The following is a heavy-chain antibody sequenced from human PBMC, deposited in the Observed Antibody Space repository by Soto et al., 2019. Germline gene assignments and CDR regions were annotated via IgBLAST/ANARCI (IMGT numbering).Heavy chain of an antibody. Sequence: EVQLLESGGGLVQRGGSLRLSCVASGFTFSTYAMSWVRQAPGKGLEWVSTISDSGSTYYADCVKGRFTISRDNSKNTLYLEMNSLRAQDTAVFYCAKDKGGNFCSRTRCGSSFDCWGQGSLVTVSS. J-gene: IGHJ4*02. CDR1: GFTFSTYA. CDR3: AKDKGGNFCSRTRCGSSFDC. V-gene: IGHV3-23*01. D-gene: IGHD5-18*01. CDR2: ISDSGST.